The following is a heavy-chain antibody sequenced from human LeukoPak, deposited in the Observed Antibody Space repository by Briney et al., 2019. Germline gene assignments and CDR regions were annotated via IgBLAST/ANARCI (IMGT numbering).Heavy chain of an antibody. D-gene: IGHD6-13*01. Sequence: SETLSLTCAVSGGSISSSNWWSWVRQPPGKGLEWIGEIYHSGSTNYNPSLKSRVTISVDKSKNQFSLKLSSVTAADTAVYYCARDLLIAAAATEAFDIWGQGTMVTVSS. J-gene: IGHJ3*02. CDR2: IYHSGST. CDR3: ARDLLIAAAATEAFDI. CDR1: GGSISSSNW. V-gene: IGHV4-4*02.